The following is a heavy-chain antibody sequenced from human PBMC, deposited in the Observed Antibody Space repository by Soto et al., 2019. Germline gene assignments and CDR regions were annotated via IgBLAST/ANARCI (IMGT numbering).Heavy chain of an antibody. CDR1: GGTFSTYA. CDR3: ARDRPRENYGGNYYSHIDV. D-gene: IGHD4-17*01. J-gene: IGHJ6*02. V-gene: IGHV1-69*12. CDR2: FIPIFRTA. Sequence: QVQLVQSGAEVKKPGSSVKVSCKASGGTFSTYAISWVRQAPGQGLEWMGGFIPIFRTAAYAQKLQGRVTITGDESTTTSYMELSSLISEDTSVYYCARDRPRENYGGNYYSHIDVWGPGTTVTVSS.